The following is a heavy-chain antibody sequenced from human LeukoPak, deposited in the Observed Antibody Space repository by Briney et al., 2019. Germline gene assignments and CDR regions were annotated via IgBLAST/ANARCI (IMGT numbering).Heavy chain of an antibody. D-gene: IGHD6-13*01. CDR1: GFNFMNFG. J-gene: IGHJ4*02. CDR2: IWYDGSFI. Sequence: GGSLRLSCAASGFNFMNFGMHWVRQAPGKGLDWVAVIWYDGSFIYYADSVRGRFIISRDNAKNTLYLQMNSVRAEGTAIYYCAKVVQYTASAGTGLASWGQGTLVTVSS. CDR3: AKVVQYTASAGTGLAS. V-gene: IGHV3-33*06.